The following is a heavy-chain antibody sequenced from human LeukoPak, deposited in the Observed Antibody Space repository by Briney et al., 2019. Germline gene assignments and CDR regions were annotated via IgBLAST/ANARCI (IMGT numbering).Heavy chain of an antibody. J-gene: IGHJ4*02. CDR1: GGSISSGGYS. CDR3: ASITIAAAGGSDY. D-gene: IGHD6-13*01. Sequence: PSQTLSLTCAVSGGSISSGGYSWSWIRQPPGKGLEWIGYTYHSGSTYYNPSLKSRVTISVDRSKNQFSLKLSSVTAADTAVYYCASITIAAAGGSDYWGQGTLVTVSS. V-gene: IGHV4-30-2*01. CDR2: TYHSGST.